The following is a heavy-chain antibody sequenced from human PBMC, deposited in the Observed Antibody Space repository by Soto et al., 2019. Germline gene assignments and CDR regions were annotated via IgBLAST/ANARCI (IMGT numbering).Heavy chain of an antibody. CDR3: ARVPSSGSYYYGMDV. Sequence: EVQLVESGGGLVQPGGSLRLSCAASGFTVSSNYMSWVRQAPGKGLEWVSVIYSGGRTYYADSVKGRFTISRDNSKNTLYLQMNSLRAEDTAVYYCARVPSSGSYYYGMDVWGQGTTVTVS. CDR2: IYSGGRT. V-gene: IGHV3-66*01. CDR1: GFTVSSNY. J-gene: IGHJ6*02. D-gene: IGHD3-22*01.